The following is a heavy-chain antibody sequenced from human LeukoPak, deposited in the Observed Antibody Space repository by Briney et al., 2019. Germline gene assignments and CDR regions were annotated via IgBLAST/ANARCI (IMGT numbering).Heavy chain of an antibody. V-gene: IGHV4-38-2*02. CDR2: IDQSGST. CDR1: GYSISRGYH. J-gene: IGHJ5*01. D-gene: IGHD6-13*01. Sequence: PSETLSLTCNVSGYSISRGYHWGWIRQPPGKGLEEIGTIDQSGSTYYNPSLKSRVTISVDTSNNQFSLKLNSLSAADTAVYYCARAWYSSTWRGNWFDSWGQGILVTVSS. CDR3: ARAWYSSTWRGNWFDS.